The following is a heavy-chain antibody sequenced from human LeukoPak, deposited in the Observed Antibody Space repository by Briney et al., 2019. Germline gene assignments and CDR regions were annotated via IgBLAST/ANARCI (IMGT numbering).Heavy chain of an antibody. Sequence: PGGSLRLSCAASGFTFSTYFMNWVRQPPGRGLEWMACINQDGSEIYYVDYVRGRFTISRDNTKNSVYLQMNSLRAEDTAVYYCVRDLGHSRHYFEYWGQGALVTVSS. V-gene: IGHV3-7*01. CDR2: INQDGSEI. CDR3: VRDLGHSRHYFEY. J-gene: IGHJ4*02. D-gene: IGHD7-27*01. CDR1: GFTFSTYF.